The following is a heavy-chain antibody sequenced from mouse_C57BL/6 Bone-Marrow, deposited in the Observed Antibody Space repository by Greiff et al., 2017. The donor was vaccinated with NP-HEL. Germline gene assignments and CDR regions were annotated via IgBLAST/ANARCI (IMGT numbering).Heavy chain of an antibody. D-gene: IGHD1-1*01. CDR2: IDPSDSET. CDR1: GYTFTSYW. J-gene: IGHJ2*01. V-gene: IGHV1-52*01. Sequence: QVQLQQPGAELVRPGSSVKLSCKASGYTFTSYWMHWVKQRPIQGLEWIGNIDPSDSETHYNQKFKDKATLTVDKSSSTAYMQLSSLTSEDSAVYYCARCTTVVAGGYFDYWGQGTTLTVSS. CDR3: ARCTTVVAGGYFDY.